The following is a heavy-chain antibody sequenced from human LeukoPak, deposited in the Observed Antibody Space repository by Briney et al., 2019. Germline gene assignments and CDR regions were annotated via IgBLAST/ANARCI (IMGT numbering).Heavy chain of an antibody. J-gene: IGHJ4*02. CDR3: AREERGSYSGY. Sequence: ALVKVSCKASGYTFTHYYMHWVRQAPGQGLEWLGVINPSGGNTTFAQKFQGRVTMTRDTSTNTVYMELSSLRSEDTAVYYCAREERGSYSGYWGQGTLVTVSS. CDR2: INPSGGNT. CDR1: GYTFTHYY. D-gene: IGHD1-26*01. V-gene: IGHV1-46*01.